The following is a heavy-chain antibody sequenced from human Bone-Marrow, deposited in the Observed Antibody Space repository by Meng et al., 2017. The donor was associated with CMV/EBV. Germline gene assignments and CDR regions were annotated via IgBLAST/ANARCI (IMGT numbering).Heavy chain of an antibody. J-gene: IGHJ6*02. CDR2: IRYDGSNK. Sequence: GESLKISCAASGFTFSSYGMHWVRQAPGKGLEWVAIIRYDGSNKYYADSVKGRFTISRDNSKNTLYLQMNSLRAEDTAVYYCAKDWYYYYGMDVWGQGTTVTVSS. CDR3: AKDWYYYYGMDV. CDR1: GFTFSSYG. V-gene: IGHV3-30*02.